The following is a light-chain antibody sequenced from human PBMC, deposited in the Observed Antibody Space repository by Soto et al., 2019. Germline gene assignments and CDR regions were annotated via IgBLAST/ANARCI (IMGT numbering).Light chain of an antibody. CDR1: TSNIGSNY. J-gene: IGLJ1*01. Sequence: QSVLTQPPSASGTPGQGVTISCSGSTSNIGSNYVYWYQQLPGTAPKLLIYRNNQRPSGVPDRFSGSKSGTSATLGITGLQTGDEADYYCGTWDSSLSAFVFGIGTKVTVL. CDR3: GTWDSSLSAFV. CDR2: RNN. V-gene: IGLV1-47*01.